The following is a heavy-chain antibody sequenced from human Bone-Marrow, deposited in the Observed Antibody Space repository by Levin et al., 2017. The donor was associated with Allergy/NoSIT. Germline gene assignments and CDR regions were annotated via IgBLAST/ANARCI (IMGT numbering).Heavy chain of an antibody. V-gene: IGHV3-7*01. CDR1: GIALGYYW. D-gene: IGHD6-13*01. CDR2: IKQDESKI. Sequence: GGSLRLSCTASGIALGYYWMTWVRQAPGKGLEWVANIKQDESKIYYVDSVKGRFTISRDNAKNSVFLQMNSLRVEDTAVYYCARIGRSSSWAFDSWGQGTLVTVSS. J-gene: IGHJ4*02. CDR3: ARIGRSSSWAFDS.